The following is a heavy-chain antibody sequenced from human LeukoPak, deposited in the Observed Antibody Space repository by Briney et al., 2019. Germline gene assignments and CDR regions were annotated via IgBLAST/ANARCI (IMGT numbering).Heavy chain of an antibody. CDR1: GFTFSSYA. Sequence: PGGSLRPSCAASGFTFSSYAMSWVRQAPGKGLEWVSAISGSGGSTYYADSVKGRFTISRDNSKNTLYLQMNSLRAEDTAVYYCAKSREWLVLGSIDYWGQGTLVTVSS. CDR3: AKSREWLVLGSIDY. D-gene: IGHD6-19*01. CDR2: ISGSGGST. J-gene: IGHJ4*02. V-gene: IGHV3-23*01.